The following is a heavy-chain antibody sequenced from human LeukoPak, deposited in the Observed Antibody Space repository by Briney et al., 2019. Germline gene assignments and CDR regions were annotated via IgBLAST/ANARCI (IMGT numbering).Heavy chain of an antibody. Sequence: GGSLRLSCAASGFILSSYEMNWVRQAPGKGLEWVSYISSSGSTIYYADSVKGRFTISRDNAKNSLYLQMNSLGAEDTAVYYCVRDDRDTMVRGAPYYYGMDVWGQGTTVTVSS. CDR1: GFILSSYE. D-gene: IGHD3-10*01. V-gene: IGHV3-48*03. CDR2: ISSSGSTI. CDR3: VRDDRDTMVRGAPYYYGMDV. J-gene: IGHJ6*02.